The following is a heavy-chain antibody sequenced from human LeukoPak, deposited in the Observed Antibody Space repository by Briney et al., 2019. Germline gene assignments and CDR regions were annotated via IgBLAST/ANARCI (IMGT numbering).Heavy chain of an antibody. Sequence: PSETLSLTCTVSGGSISSYYWSWIRQPPGKGLEWIGYIYYSGSTNYNPSLKSRVTISVDTSKNQFSLKLSSVTAADTAVYYCARGLEYYGSGSYYIDYWGQGTLVTVSS. CDR1: GGSISSYY. CDR2: IYYSGST. J-gene: IGHJ4*02. CDR3: ARGLEYYGSGSYYIDY. V-gene: IGHV4-59*01. D-gene: IGHD3-10*01.